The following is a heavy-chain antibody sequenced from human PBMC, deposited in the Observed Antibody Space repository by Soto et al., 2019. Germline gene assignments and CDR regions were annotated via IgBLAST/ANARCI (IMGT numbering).Heavy chain of an antibody. CDR2: IYSGGST. CDR1: GFTVSSNY. V-gene: IGHV3-66*01. J-gene: IGHJ4*02. D-gene: IGHD3-9*01. CDR3: ARDRTIFGVSFDY. Sequence: GGSLRLSCAASGFTVSSNYMSWVRQAPGKGLEWVSVIYSGGSTYYADSVKGRFTISRDNSKNTLYLQMNSLRAEDTAVYYCARDRTIFGVSFDYWGQGTLVTVSS.